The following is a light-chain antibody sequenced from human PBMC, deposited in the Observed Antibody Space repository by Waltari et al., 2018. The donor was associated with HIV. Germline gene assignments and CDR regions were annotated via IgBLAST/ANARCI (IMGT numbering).Light chain of an antibody. CDR3: QQSHEPPLT. Sequence: DIQVTQSPSSLSANIGDTVIITCRASQHIKHDLIWYNHKPGTSPRLLSYSASGLQSGVPPRFTGSGSETEFKFTISGLQSEDSATYYCQQSHEPPLTFAGGTKVEIK. CDR2: SAS. V-gene: IGKV1-39*01. CDR1: QHIKHD. J-gene: IGKJ4*01.